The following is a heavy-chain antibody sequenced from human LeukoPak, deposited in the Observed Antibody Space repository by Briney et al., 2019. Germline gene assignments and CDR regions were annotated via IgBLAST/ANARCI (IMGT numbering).Heavy chain of an antibody. CDR3: ARGGGLDA. V-gene: IGHV3-7*03. CDR1: GFTFSSYW. J-gene: IGHJ6*02. D-gene: IGHD3-16*01. CDR2: INHNGNVN. Sequence: GGSLRLSCAASGFTFSSYWMNWARQAPGKGLEWVASINHNGNVNYYVDSVKGRFTISRGNAKNSLYLQMSNLRAEDTAVYFCARGGGLDAWGQGATVTVSS.